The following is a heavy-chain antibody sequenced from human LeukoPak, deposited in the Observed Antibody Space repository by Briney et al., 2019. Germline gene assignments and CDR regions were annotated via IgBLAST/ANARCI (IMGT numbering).Heavy chain of an antibody. J-gene: IGHJ6*03. CDR3: ARDLYYYDSSGYPFYYMDV. V-gene: IGHV4-4*07. CDR1: GGSISSYY. D-gene: IGHD3-22*01. CDR2: IYTSGST. Sequence: SETLSLTCTVSGGSISSYYWSSIRQPAGKGLEWIGRIYTSGSTNYNPSLKSRVTMSVDTSKNQFSLKLSSVTAADTAVYYCARDLYYYDSSGYPFYYMDVWGKGTTVTISS.